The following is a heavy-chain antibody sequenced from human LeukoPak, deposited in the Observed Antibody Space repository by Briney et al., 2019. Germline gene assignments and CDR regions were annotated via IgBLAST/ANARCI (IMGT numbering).Heavy chain of an antibody. J-gene: IGHJ6*03. D-gene: IGHD2-2*02. V-gene: IGHV4-4*07. CDR2: IYTSGSS. Sequence: PSETLSLTCTVSGGSISSYYWSWIRQPAGKGLEWIGRIYTSGSSNYNPSLKSRVTMSVDTSKNQFSLKLSSVTAADTAVYYCARTITRKHCSSTSCYTGAGYYYYHMDVWGKGTTVTVSS. CDR3: ARTITRKHCSSTSCYTGAGYYYYHMDV. CDR1: GGSISSYY.